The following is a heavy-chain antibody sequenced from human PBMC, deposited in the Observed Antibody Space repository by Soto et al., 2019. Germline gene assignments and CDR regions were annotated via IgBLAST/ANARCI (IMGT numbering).Heavy chain of an antibody. D-gene: IGHD3-10*01. CDR2: FDPEDGET. Sequence: QVQLVQSGAEVKKPGASVKVSCKVSGYTLTELSMHWVRQAPGKGLEWMGGFDPEDGETIYAQKFQGRVTMTEDTSTDTAYMELSSLRSEDTAVYYCATDITRDYYGSGTYYGMDVWGQGTTVTVSS. CDR3: ATDITRDYYGSGTYYGMDV. CDR1: GYTLTELS. V-gene: IGHV1-24*01. J-gene: IGHJ6*02.